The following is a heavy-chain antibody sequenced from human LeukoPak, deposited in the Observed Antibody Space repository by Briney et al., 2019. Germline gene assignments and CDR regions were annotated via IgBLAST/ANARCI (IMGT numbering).Heavy chain of an antibody. CDR1: GFSFSSYE. CDR2: ISTSGSTI. J-gene: IGHJ6*02. Sequence: GGSLRLSCAASGFSFSSYEMNWVRQAPGKGLEWVSYISTSGSTIYYADSVKGRFTISRDNAKNLLYLQMNSLRAEDAAVYYCAKDFPHYYESSHGMDAWGQGTTVTASS. D-gene: IGHD3-22*01. V-gene: IGHV3-48*03. CDR3: AKDFPHYYESSHGMDA.